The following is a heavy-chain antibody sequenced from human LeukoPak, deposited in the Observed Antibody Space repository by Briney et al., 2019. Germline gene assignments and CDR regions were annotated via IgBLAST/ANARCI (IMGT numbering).Heavy chain of an antibody. J-gene: IGHJ4*02. CDR1: GGSFSGYF. V-gene: IGHV4-34*01. CDR2: INHSGST. CDR3: ARGLRNSGWYFDY. D-gene: IGHD6-19*01. Sequence: PSEALSLNCAVYGGSFSGYFWSWIRQPPGKGLEWIGEINHSGSTNYNSSLKSRVTISVDTSKNQFSLKLSSVTAADTAVYYCARGLRNSGWYFDYWGQGTLVTVSS.